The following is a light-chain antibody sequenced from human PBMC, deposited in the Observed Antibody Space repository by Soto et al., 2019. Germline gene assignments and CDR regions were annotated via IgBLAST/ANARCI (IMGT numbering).Light chain of an antibody. CDR1: QSVSSN. Sequence: EIVMTQSPATLSVSPGERATLSCRASQSVSSNLAWYQQKPGQAPRLLIYGASTRATGIPARFSGSGSGTEFTLTISSLQSEDFAVCHWQQYNNWPPYTFGQGTKLEIK. J-gene: IGKJ2*01. CDR2: GAS. CDR3: QQYNNWPPYT. V-gene: IGKV3D-15*01.